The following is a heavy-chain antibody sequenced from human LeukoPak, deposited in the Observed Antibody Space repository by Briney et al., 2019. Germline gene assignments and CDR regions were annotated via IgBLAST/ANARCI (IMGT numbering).Heavy chain of an antibody. CDR1: GFTFSSYA. D-gene: IGHD6-13*01. CDR2: ISGTGSV. CDR3: ARDLPGSSWYALDS. Sequence: GGSLRLSCAASGFTFSSYAMSWVRQAPGKGLEWVSCISGTGSVYYAASVRGRFTISRDNAGNSLFLQLNSRGTEDTAVYFCARDLPGSSWYALDSWGQGTLVTVSS. J-gene: IGHJ5*01. V-gene: IGHV3-21*01.